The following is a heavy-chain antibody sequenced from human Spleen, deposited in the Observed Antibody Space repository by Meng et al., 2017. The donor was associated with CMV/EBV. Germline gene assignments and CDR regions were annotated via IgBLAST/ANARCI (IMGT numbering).Heavy chain of an antibody. D-gene: IGHD5-24*01. CDR2: IYHSGST. Sequence: AVSGGSISSSNLWTWVRQVPGKGLEWIGEIYHSGSTNYNPSLKSRVTISVDRSKNQLSLKLSSVTAADTAVYFCARALAGDGYNLDYWGQGTLVTAPQ. J-gene: IGHJ4*02. V-gene: IGHV4-4*01. CDR1: GGSISSSNL. CDR3: ARALAGDGYNLDY.